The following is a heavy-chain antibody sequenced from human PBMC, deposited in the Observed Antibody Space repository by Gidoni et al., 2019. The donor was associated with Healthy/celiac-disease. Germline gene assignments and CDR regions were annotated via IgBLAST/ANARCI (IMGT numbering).Heavy chain of an antibody. CDR1: GGSIRSSSYY. V-gene: IGHV4-39*07. Sequence: QLQLQESGPGLVKPSATLSLTCTVSGGSIRSSSYYWGWIRQPPGKGLEWIGSIYYSGSTYYNPSLKSRVTISVDTSKNQFSLKLSSVTAADTAVYYCARDGATREFDYWGQGTLVTVSS. J-gene: IGHJ4*02. CDR3: ARDGATREFDY. D-gene: IGHD1-26*01. CDR2: IYYSGST.